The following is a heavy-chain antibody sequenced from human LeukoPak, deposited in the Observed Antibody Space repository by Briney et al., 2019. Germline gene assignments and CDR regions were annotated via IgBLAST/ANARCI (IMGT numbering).Heavy chain of an antibody. CDR2: INSDGSST. Sequence: PGGSLRLSCAASGFTFSSYWMHWVRQGPGKGLVWVSRINSDGSSTSYADSVKGRFTISRDNAKNTLYLQMNSLRAEDTAVYYCARGPLLHYDSSGSQYNWFDPWGQGTLVTVSS. CDR3: ARGPLLHYDSSGSQYNWFDP. D-gene: IGHD3-22*01. CDR1: GFTFSSYW. J-gene: IGHJ5*02. V-gene: IGHV3-74*01.